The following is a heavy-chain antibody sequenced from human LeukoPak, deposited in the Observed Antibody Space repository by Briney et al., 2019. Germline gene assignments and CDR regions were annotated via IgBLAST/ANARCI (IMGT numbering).Heavy chain of an antibody. CDR1: GFTFSRYE. CDR3: ARERGSWAFDY. J-gene: IGHJ4*02. CDR2: ISSSGSTI. V-gene: IGHV3-48*03. D-gene: IGHD6-13*01. Sequence: GGALRLSCAASGFTFSRYEMNWVRQAPRKGLEGVSYISSSGSTIYYADSVKGRFTISRDNAKNSLYLQMNSLRAEDTAVYYCARERGSWAFDYWGQGTLVTVSS.